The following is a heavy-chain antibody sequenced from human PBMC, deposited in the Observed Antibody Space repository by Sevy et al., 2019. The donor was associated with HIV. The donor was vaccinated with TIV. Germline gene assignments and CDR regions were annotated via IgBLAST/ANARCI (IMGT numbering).Heavy chain of an antibody. CDR3: AKDIAIVVGDAFDL. D-gene: IGHD3-22*01. CDR2: ISGSGYLT. V-gene: IGHV3-23*01. J-gene: IGHJ3*01. CDR1: GFTFSSYA. Sequence: GGSLRLSCAASGFTFSSYAMSWVRQAPGKGLEWVSAISGSGYLTYYTDSVKGRFTISRDNSKNTLYLQMNSLRAEDTAVYYCAKDIAIVVGDAFDLWGQGTLVTVSS.